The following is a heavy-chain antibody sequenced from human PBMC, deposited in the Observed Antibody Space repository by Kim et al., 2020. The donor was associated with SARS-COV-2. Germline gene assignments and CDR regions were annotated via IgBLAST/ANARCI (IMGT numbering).Heavy chain of an antibody. CDR1: GGSFSGYY. Sequence: SETLSLTCAVYGGSFSGYYWSWIRQPPGKGLEWIGEINHSGSTNYNPSLKSRVTISVDTSKNQFSLKLSSVTAADTAVYYCARGHPHYYDFWSGYQTNFDPWGQGTLVTVSS. CDR2: INHSGST. J-gene: IGHJ5*02. V-gene: IGHV4-34*01. D-gene: IGHD3-3*01. CDR3: ARGHPHYYDFWSGYQTNFDP.